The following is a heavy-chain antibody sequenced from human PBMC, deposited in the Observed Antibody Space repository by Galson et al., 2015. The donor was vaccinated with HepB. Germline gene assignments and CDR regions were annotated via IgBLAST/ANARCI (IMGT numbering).Heavy chain of an antibody. D-gene: IGHD6-19*01. Sequence: VKVSCKVSGYTFTDYYMHWVQQAPGKGLEWMGLVDPEDGETIYAEKFQGRVTITADTSTDTAYMELSSLRSEDTAVYYCATDPRIAVAGTGYWGQGTLVTVSS. J-gene: IGHJ4*02. CDR1: GYTFTDYY. CDR2: VDPEDGET. V-gene: IGHV1-69-2*01. CDR3: ATDPRIAVAGTGY.